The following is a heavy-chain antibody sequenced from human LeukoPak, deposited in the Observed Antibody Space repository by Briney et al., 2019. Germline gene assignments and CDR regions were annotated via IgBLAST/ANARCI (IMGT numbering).Heavy chain of an antibody. D-gene: IGHD6-6*01. V-gene: IGHV4-59*12. Sequence: SGTLSLTCTVSGGSISSYYWSWIRQPPGKGLEWIGYIYHSGSTYYNPSLKSRVTISVDRSKNQFSLKVSSVTAAGTAVYYCAREAASSSSEGYYYYMDVWGKGTTVTVSS. J-gene: IGHJ6*03. CDR3: AREAASSSSEGYYYYMDV. CDR1: GGSISSYY. CDR2: IYHSGST.